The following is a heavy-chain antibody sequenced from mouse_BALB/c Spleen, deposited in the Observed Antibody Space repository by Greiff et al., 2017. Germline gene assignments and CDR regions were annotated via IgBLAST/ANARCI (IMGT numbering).Heavy chain of an antibody. CDR3: ARDSGYYGFSWFAY. D-gene: IGHD2-2*01. Sequence: VQLQQSGPGLVAPSQSLSITCTVSGFSLTGYGVNWVRQPPGKGLEWLGMIWGDGSTDYNSALKSRLSISKDNSKSQVFLKMNSLQTDDTARYYCARDSGYYGFSWFAYWGQGTLVTVSA. V-gene: IGHV2-6-7*01. CDR1: GFSLTGYG. CDR2: IWGDGST. J-gene: IGHJ3*01.